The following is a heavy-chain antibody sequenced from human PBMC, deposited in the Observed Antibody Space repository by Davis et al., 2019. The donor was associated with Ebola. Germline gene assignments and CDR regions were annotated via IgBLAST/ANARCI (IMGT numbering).Heavy chain of an antibody. V-gene: IGHV3-11*01. J-gene: IGHJ6*02. CDR1: GFTFSDYY. CDR3: ARALLWEYGMDV. D-gene: IGHD1-26*01. CDR2: ISSSGSTI. Sequence: GESLKISCAASGFTFSDYYMNWVRQAPGKGLEWVSYISSSGSTIYYADSVKGRFTISRDNAKNSLYLQMNSLRSEDTAVYYCARALLWEYGMDVWGQGTTVTVSS.